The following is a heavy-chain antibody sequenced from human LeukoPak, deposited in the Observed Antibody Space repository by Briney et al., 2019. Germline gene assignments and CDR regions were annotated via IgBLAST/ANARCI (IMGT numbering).Heavy chain of an antibody. CDR2: IIPTLGIA. J-gene: IGHJ6*02. CDR1: GYTFTSYY. D-gene: IGHD6-13*01. Sequence: ASVKVSCKASGYTFTSYYMHWVRQAPGQGLEWMGRIIPTLGIANYAQKFQGRVTITADKSTSTAYMELSSLRSEDTAVYYCARDEVQQLGGLQRGMDVWGQGTTVTVSS. CDR3: ARDEVQQLGGLQRGMDV. V-gene: IGHV1-69*04.